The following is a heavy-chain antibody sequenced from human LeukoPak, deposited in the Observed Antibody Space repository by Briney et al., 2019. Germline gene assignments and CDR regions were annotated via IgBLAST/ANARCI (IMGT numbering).Heavy chain of an antibody. CDR3: ARTVVSVFGLVSYFDY. Sequence: PSETLSLTCTVSADSISSFYYSWIRQPPGKGLEWIGYIYETGGTNYNPSLKSRVTMSVDTSRNQFSLKLSSVTAADTAVYYCARTVVSVFGLVSYFDYWGQGTLVTVSS. CDR1: ADSISSFY. J-gene: IGHJ4*02. CDR2: IYETGGT. V-gene: IGHV4-59*01. D-gene: IGHD3/OR15-3a*01.